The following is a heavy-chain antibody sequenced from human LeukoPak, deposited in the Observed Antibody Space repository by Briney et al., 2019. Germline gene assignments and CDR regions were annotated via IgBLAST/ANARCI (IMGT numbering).Heavy chain of an antibody. D-gene: IGHD6-19*01. CDR2: ISYDGPNK. Sequence: GGSLRLSCAASGFTLSSYSMNWVRQAPGKGLEWVAAISYDGPNKNYADSVKGRFTISRDNSKNTLYLQMNSLRAEDTAVYYCARGLRIAVAGNIDYWGQGTLVTVSS. CDR3: ARGLRIAVAGNIDY. J-gene: IGHJ4*02. V-gene: IGHV3-30*03. CDR1: GFTLSSYS.